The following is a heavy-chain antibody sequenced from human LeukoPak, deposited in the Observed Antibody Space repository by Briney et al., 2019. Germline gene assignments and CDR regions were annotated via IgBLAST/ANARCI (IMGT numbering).Heavy chain of an antibody. CDR1: GFTFSSYG. D-gene: IGHD1-26*01. CDR2: ISYDGSNK. V-gene: IGHV3-30*18. CDR3: AKGGYSGSYYAHDYFDY. Sequence: RSLRLSCAASGFTFSSYGMHWVRQAPGKGLEWVAVISYDGSNKYYADSVKGRFTISRDNSKNTLYLQMNSLRAEDTAVYYCAKGGYSGSYYAHDYFDYWGQGTLVTVSS. J-gene: IGHJ4*02.